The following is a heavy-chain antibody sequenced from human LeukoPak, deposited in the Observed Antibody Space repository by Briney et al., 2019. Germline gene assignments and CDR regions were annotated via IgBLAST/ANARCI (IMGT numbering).Heavy chain of an antibody. CDR2: IYYSGST. CDR3: ARDGPWYDSSGYYPQTFDY. D-gene: IGHD3-22*01. Sequence: KSSETLSLTCTVSGGSISSYYWSWIRQPPGKGLEWIGYIYYSGSTNYNPSLKSRVTISVDTSKNQFSLKLSSVTAADTAVYYCARDGPWYDSSGYYPQTFDYWGQGTLVTVSS. V-gene: IGHV4-59*01. J-gene: IGHJ4*02. CDR1: GGSISSYY.